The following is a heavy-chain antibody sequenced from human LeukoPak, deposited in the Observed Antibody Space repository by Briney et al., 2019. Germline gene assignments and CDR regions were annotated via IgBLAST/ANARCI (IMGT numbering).Heavy chain of an antibody. CDR2: IRSKGYGGTT. V-gene: IGHV3-49*04. CDR1: GSIFGDYV. CDR3: TRVGYSSSYYFDY. J-gene: IGHJ4*02. Sequence: GRSLRLSCVASGSIFGDYVLNWVRQAPGKGLEWVGFIRSKGYGGTTEYAASVKGRFTISRDDFKSIAYLQMNSLKTEDTAVYYCTRVGYSSSYYFDYWGQGTLVTVSS. D-gene: IGHD6-6*01.